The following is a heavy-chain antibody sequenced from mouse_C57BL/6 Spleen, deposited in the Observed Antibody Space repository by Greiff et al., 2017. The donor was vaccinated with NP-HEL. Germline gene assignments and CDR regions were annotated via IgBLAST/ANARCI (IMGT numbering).Heavy chain of an antibody. CDR1: GYTFTSYW. CDR2: IHPNSGST. V-gene: IGHV1-64*01. D-gene: IGHD2-12*01. CDR3: ARGEEGLLYPGDY. Sequence: QVQLQQSGAELVKPGASVKLSCKASGYTFTSYWMHWVKQRPGQGLEWIGMIHPNSGSTNYNEKFKSKATLTVDKSSSTAYMQLSSLTSEDSAVYYCARGEEGLLYPGDYWGQGTSVTVSS. J-gene: IGHJ4*01.